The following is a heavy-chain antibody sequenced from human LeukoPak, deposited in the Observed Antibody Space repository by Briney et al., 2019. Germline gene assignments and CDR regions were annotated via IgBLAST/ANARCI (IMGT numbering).Heavy chain of an antibody. J-gene: IGHJ5*02. CDR3: ARHTGQFGFNWFDP. D-gene: IGHD3-10*01. CDR1: GGSISGYY. V-gene: IGHV4-4*09. CDR2: IYTSGST. Sequence: SETLSLTCTVSGGSISGYYWSWIRQPPGKGLEWIGYIYTSGSTNYNPSLKSRVTISVDTSKNQFSLKLSSVTAADTAVYYCARHTGQFGFNWFDPWGQGTLVTVSS.